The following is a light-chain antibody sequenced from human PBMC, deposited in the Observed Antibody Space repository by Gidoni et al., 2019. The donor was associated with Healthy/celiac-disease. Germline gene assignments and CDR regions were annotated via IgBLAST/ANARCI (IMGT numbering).Light chain of an antibody. J-gene: IGLJ3*02. CDR1: GSNIGAGYD. CDR3: QSYDSRLSWV. Sequence: QSVLTQPPSVSGAPGPRVAISCTGSGSNIGAGYDVHWYQQLPGTAPKLLISGNTNRPSGVPDRFSGSKSGTSASLAITGLQAEDEADYYCQSYDSRLSWVFGGGTKLTVL. CDR2: GNT. V-gene: IGLV1-40*01.